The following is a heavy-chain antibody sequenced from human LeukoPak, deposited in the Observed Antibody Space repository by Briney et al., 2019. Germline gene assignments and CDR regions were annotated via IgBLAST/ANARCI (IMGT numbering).Heavy chain of an antibody. CDR1: GYTFTSYG. CDR2: ISAYNGNT. V-gene: IGHV1-18*01. CDR3: ARYIAAAGNYYYYYYMDV. D-gene: IGHD6-13*01. J-gene: IGHJ6*03. Sequence: EASVKVSCKASGYTFTSYGISWVRQAPGQGLEWMGWISAYNGNTNYAQKLQGRVTMTTDTSTSTAYMELRSLRSDDTAVYYCARYIAAAGNYYYYYYMDVWGKGTTVTISS.